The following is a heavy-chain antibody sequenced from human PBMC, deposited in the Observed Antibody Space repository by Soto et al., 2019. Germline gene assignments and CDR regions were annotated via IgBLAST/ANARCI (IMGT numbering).Heavy chain of an antibody. CDR1: GGSISSGGYY. D-gene: IGHD6-19*01. CDR2: IYYSGST. Sequence: PSETLSLTCTVSGGSISSGGYYWSWIRQHPGKGLEWIGYIYYSGSTYYNPSLKSRVTISVDTSKNQFSLKLSSVTAADTAVYYCARDSIAVAGTGRGFDPWGQGTLVTVSS. J-gene: IGHJ5*02. CDR3: ARDSIAVAGTGRGFDP. V-gene: IGHV4-31*03.